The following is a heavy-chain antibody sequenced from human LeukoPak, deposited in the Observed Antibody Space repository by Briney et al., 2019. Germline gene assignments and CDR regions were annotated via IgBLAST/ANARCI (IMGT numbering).Heavy chain of an antibody. CDR1: GFTFSSYS. D-gene: IGHD3-10*01. CDR3: ARENTYYYGSGSPAPLDY. CDR2: ISSSSSYI. J-gene: IGHJ4*02. V-gene: IGHV3-21*01. Sequence: GGSLRLSCAASGFTFSSYSMNWVRQAPGKGLEWVSSISSSSSYIYYADSVKGRFTISRDNAKNSLHLQMNSLRAEDTAVYYCARENTYYYGSGSPAPLDYWGQGTLVTVSS.